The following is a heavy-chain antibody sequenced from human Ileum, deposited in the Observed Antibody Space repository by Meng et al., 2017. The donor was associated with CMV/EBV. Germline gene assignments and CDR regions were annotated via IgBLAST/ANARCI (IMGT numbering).Heavy chain of an antibody. CDR3: ARGPFSSSWYSLDY. J-gene: IGHJ4*02. D-gene: IGHD6-13*01. CDR2: INPNSGGT. CDR1: GYTFTDYY. Sequence: SGYTFTDYYMHWVRQAPGQGLEWMGWINPNSGGTKFAQKFQVRVTMTRDTSISTAYMELTRLRSDDTAVYYCARGPFSSSWYSLDYWGQGTLVTVSX. V-gene: IGHV1-2*02.